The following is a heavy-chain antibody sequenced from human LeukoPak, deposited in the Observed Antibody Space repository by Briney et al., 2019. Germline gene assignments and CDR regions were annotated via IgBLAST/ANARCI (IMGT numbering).Heavy chain of an antibody. J-gene: IGHJ4*02. CDR1: GGSISSYY. CDR3: ARDLMHYYDSSGHGGY. V-gene: IGHV4-59*01. D-gene: IGHD3-22*01. Sequence: SETLSLTCTVSGGSISSYYWSWIRQPPGKGLEWIGYIYYSGSTNYNPSLKSRVTISVDTSKNQFSLKLSSVTAADTAVYYCARDLMHYYDSSGHGGYWGQGTLVTVSS. CDR2: IYYSGST.